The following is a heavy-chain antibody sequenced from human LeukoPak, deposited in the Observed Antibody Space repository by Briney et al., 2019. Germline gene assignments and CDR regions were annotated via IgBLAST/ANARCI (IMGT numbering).Heavy chain of an antibody. D-gene: IGHD3-10*02. J-gene: IGHJ4*02. Sequence: GGSLRLSCAASGFTVSSSHMTWVRQAVGKGLEWVSFIYSGGDTSYADSVKGRFTISRDNSKNTLYLQMNSLRADDTAVYYCARVYNYVFDYWGQGTLVTVSS. CDR1: GFTVSSSH. CDR2: IYSGGDT. V-gene: IGHV3-53*01. CDR3: ARVYNYVFDY.